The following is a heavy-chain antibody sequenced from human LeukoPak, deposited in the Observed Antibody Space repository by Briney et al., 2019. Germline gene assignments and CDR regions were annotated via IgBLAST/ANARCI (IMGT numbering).Heavy chain of an antibody. CDR3: ARGGGITGTHDAFDI. V-gene: IGHV1-69*05. D-gene: IGHD1-20*01. CDR1: GGTFSSYA. J-gene: IGHJ3*02. CDR2: IIPIFGTA. Sequence: SVKVSCKASGGTFSSYAISWVRQAPGQGLEWMGGIIPIFGTANYAQKFQGRVTITTDESTSTAYMELSSLKSEDTAVYYCARGGGITGTHDAFDIWGQGTMVTVSS.